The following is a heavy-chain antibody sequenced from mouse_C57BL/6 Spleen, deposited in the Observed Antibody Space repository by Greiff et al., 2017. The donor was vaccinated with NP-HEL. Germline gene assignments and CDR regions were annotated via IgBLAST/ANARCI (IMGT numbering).Heavy chain of an antibody. CDR1: GFTFSSYA. Sequence: EVKLVESGEGLVKPGGSLKLSCAASGFTFSSYAMSWVRQTPEKRLEWVAYISSGGDYIYYADTVKGRFTISRDNARNTLYLQMSSLKSEDTAMYYCTRAGDGYYLDYWGQGTTLTVSS. CDR2: ISSGGDYI. D-gene: IGHD2-3*01. J-gene: IGHJ2*01. CDR3: TRAGDGYYLDY. V-gene: IGHV5-9-1*02.